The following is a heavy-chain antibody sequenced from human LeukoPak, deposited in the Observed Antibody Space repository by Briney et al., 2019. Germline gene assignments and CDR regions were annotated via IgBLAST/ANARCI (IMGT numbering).Heavy chain of an antibody. CDR1: GFTFSSSA. V-gene: IGHV3-23*01. J-gene: IGHJ4*02. Sequence: GGSLRLSCAASGFTFSSSAMSWVRQAPGKGVEWVSTISDSAGSTYYADSVKGRFTVSRDNSKNTLYLQMNSLRAEDTAVYYCAKPPGIAAAGTGRGYYFDYWGQGTLVTVSS. CDR2: ISDSAGST. CDR3: AKPPGIAAAGTGRGYYFDY. D-gene: IGHD6-13*01.